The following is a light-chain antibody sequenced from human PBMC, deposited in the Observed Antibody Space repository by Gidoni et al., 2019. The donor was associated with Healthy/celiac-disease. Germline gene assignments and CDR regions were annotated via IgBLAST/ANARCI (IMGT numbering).Light chain of an antibody. V-gene: IGKV3-15*01. Sequence: EIVMTQSPATLSVSPGERATLSCRASQRVSSNLAWYQQKPGQAPRLLIYGASTRATGIPARFSGSGSGTEFTLTISSLQSEDVAVYYCQQYNNWTPITFGQGTRLEIK. CDR1: QRVSSN. CDR2: GAS. CDR3: QQYNNWTPIT. J-gene: IGKJ5*01.